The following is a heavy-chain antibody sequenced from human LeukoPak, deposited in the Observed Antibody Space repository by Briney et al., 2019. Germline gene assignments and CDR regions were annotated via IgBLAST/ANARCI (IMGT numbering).Heavy chain of an antibody. V-gene: IGHV3-48*03. CDR2: ISSSGSTI. Sequence: GGSLRLSCAASGFTFSSYEMNWVRQAPGKGLEWVSYISSSGSTIYYADSVKGRFTISRDNAQSSLYLQMNSLRAEDTAVYYCASNSGSAGPLYFDYWGQGALVTVS. CDR3: ASNSGSAGPLYFDY. CDR1: GFTFSSYE. J-gene: IGHJ4*02. D-gene: IGHD1-26*01.